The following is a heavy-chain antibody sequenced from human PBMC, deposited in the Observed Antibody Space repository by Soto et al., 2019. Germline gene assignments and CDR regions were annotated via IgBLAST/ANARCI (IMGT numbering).Heavy chain of an antibody. V-gene: IGHV4-59*12. CDR1: GGSISSYT. J-gene: IGHJ4*02. Sequence: TSETLSLTCTVSGGSISSYTWSWIRQPPGKGLQWIGYIYYNGSTNYNPSLKSRVTISADTSKNQFSLKLTSVTAADTAVYYCARDKITGLFDYWGQGTLVTVSS. CDR2: IYYNGST. D-gene: IGHD2-8*02. CDR3: ARDKITGLFDY.